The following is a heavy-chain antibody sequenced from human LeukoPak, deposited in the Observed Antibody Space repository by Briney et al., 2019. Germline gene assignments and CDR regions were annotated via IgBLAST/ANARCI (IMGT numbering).Heavy chain of an antibody. Sequence: PGGSLRLSCAASGFTFSSYSTNWVRQAPGKGLEWVSSISSSSSYIYYADSVKGRFTISRVNAKNSLYLQMNSLRAEDTAVYYCARDHGSYSDYWGQGTLVTVSS. CDR1: GFTFSSYS. CDR2: ISSSSSYI. D-gene: IGHD1-26*01. CDR3: ARDHGSYSDY. J-gene: IGHJ4*02. V-gene: IGHV3-21*01.